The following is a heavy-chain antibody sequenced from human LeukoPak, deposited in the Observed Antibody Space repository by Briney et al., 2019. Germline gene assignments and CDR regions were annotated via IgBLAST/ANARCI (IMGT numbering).Heavy chain of an antibody. CDR1: GGSISSYY. D-gene: IGHD6-19*01. V-gene: IGHV4-4*07. J-gene: IGHJ6*03. CDR3: AREELLVLHDYYYYYYMDG. CDR2: IYTSGST. Sequence: SETLSLTCTVSGGSISSYYWSWIRQPAGKGLEWIGRIYTSGSTNYNPSLKSRVTMSVDTSKNQFSLKLSSVTAADTAVYYCAREELLVLHDYYYYYYMDGWGKGTTVTVSS.